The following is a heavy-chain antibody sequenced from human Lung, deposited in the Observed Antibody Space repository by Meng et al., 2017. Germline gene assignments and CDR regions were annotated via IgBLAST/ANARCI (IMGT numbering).Heavy chain of an antibody. J-gene: IGHJ4*02. CDR2: INHSGST. CDR3: ARGPTTMAHDFDY. D-gene: IGHD4-11*01. V-gene: IGHV4-34*01. CDR1: GGSFSDYY. Sequence: LQQWGAGLFKPSVTLSLTCVGSGGSFSDYYWSWIRQPPGKGLEWIGEINHSGSTNYNPSLESRATISVDTSQNNLSLKLSSVTAADSAVYYCARGPTTMAHDFDYWGQGTLVTVSS.